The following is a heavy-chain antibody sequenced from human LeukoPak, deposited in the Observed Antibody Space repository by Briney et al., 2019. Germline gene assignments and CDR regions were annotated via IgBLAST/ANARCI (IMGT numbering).Heavy chain of an antibody. V-gene: IGHV3-23*01. D-gene: IGHD3-16*01. J-gene: IGHJ4*02. CDR1: GFHFSSYA. CDR2: ISGSDGST. Sequence: GGSLRLSCAASGFHFSSYAMNWVRQAPGKGLEWVSAISGSDGSTHYADSVKGRFTISRDNSKNTLYLQVNSLRVEDTAVYYCAKQAGGAFFDYWGQGTLVTVPS. CDR3: AKQAGGAFFDY.